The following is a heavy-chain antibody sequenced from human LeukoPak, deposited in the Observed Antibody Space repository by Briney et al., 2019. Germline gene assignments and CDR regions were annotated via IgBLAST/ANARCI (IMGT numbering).Heavy chain of an antibody. V-gene: IGHV1-18*01. CDR3: ARDRSKYSGGWYAQHYFDY. Sequence: ASVKVSCKASGYTFTSYGISWVRQAPGQGLEWMGWISAYNGNTNYAQKLQGRVTMTTDTSTSTAYMELRSLRSDDTAVYYCARDRSKYSGGWYAQHYFDYWGQGTLVTVSS. J-gene: IGHJ4*02. D-gene: IGHD6-19*01. CDR1: GYTFTSYG. CDR2: ISAYNGNT.